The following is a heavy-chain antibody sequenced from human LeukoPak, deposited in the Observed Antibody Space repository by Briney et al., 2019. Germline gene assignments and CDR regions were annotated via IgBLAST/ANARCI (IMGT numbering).Heavy chain of an antibody. J-gene: IGHJ2*01. V-gene: IGHV4-34*01. D-gene: IGHD6-13*01. CDR2: INHSGST. Sequence: SETLSLTCAVYGGSFSGYYWSWIRQPPGKGLEWIGEINHSGSTNYNPSLKSRVTISVDTSKNHFSLKLTSVTAADTAFYYCARVYYSSSYDYWYFDLWGRGTPVTVSS. CDR1: GGSFSGYY. CDR3: ARVYYSSSYDYWYFDL.